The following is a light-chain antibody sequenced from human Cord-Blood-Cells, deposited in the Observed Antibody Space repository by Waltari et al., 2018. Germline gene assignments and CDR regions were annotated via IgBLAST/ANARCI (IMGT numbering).Light chain of an antibody. CDR3: SSYTSSSVV. V-gene: IGLV2-14*01. CDR1: SSDVGGYNY. Sequence: QSALTQPASVSGSPGQSITISCTGTSSDVGGYNYVSWYQQRPGKAPKPMIYAVSNRPSGVSNRFSGSKSGNTASLTISGLQAEDEADYYCSSYTSSSVVFGGGTKLTVL. CDR2: AVS. J-gene: IGLJ2*01.